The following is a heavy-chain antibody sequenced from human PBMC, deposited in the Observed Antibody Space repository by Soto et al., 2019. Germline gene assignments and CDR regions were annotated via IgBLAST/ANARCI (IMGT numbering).Heavy chain of an antibody. CDR3: ARGGATIFDY. CDR1: GFTFTSYS. CDR2: ISSSSNTI. J-gene: IGHJ4*02. V-gene: IGHV3-48*02. D-gene: IGHD1-26*01. Sequence: GGSLRLSCAASGFTFTSYSMNWVRQAPGKGLEWVSYISSSSNTIYYADSMKGRFTISRDHAKNSLYLQVNSLRDEDTAVYYCARGGATIFDYWGRGTLVTVSS.